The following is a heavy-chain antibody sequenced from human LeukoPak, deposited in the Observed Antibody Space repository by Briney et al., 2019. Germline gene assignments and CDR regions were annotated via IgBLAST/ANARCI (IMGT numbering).Heavy chain of an antibody. D-gene: IGHD5-18*01. J-gene: IGHJ4*02. CDR1: GGSFSGYY. CDR3: ARGRRQLWIHYFDY. CDR2: INHSGST. Sequence: SETLSLTCAVYGGSFSGYYWSWIRQPPGKGLEWIGEINHSGSTNYNPSLKSRVTLSVDTSKNQFSLKLSSVTAADTAVYYCARGRRQLWIHYFDYWGQGTLVTVSS. V-gene: IGHV4-34*01.